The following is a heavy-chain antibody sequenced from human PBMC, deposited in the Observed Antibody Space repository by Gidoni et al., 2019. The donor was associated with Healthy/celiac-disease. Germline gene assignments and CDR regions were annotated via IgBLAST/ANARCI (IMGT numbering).Heavy chain of an antibody. Sequence: QVQLQASGPGLVKPSATLSLTSTVAGGSISRYYWSWIRQPAGKGLEWSGRIYTSGITNYNPSLKSRVTMSVDTSKNQFSLKLSSVTAADTAVYYCARAPYSSGWLSWFDPWGQGTLVTVSS. V-gene: IGHV4-4*07. CDR2: IYTSGIT. CDR3: ARAPYSSGWLSWFDP. J-gene: IGHJ5*02. CDR1: GGSISRYY. D-gene: IGHD6-19*01.